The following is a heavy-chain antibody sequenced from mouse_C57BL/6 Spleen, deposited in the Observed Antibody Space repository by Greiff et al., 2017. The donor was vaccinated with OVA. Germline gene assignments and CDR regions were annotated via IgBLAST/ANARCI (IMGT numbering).Heavy chain of an antibody. CDR1: GYSITSGYD. V-gene: IGHV3-1*01. CDR2: ISYSGST. CDR3: ARGGDGYAMDY. Sequence: EVQLQESGPGMVKPSQSLSLTCTVTGYSITSGYDWHWIRHFPGNKLEWMGYISYSGSTNYNPSLKSRISITHDTSKNHFFLKLNSVTTEDTATYYCARGGDGYAMDYWGQGTSVTVSS. J-gene: IGHJ4*01.